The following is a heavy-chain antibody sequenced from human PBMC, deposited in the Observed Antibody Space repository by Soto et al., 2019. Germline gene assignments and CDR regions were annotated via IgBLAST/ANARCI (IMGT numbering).Heavy chain of an antibody. V-gene: IGHV3-21*01. CDR2: ISSGRTHT. CDR1: GFTFSSYN. J-gene: IGHJ5*02. D-gene: IGHD2-2*01. CDR3: ARGACNGTSRYVFDP. Sequence: GGSLRLSCAASGFTFSSYNMNWVRQAPGKGLEWVSSISSGRTHTFYADSVKGRFTISRDNAKKTLYLQMNSLRAEDTAVYYCARGACNGTSRYVFDPWGPGTLVTVSS.